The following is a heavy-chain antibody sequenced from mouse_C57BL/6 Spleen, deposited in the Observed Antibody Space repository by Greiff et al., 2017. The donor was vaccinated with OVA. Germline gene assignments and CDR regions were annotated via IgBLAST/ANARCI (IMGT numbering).Heavy chain of an antibody. V-gene: IGHV5-4*01. D-gene: IGHD4-1*01. CDR1: GFTFSSYA. J-gene: IGHJ4*01. CDR2: ISDGGSYT. Sequence: EVKLVESGGGLVKPGGSLKLSCAASGFTFSSYAMSWVRQTPEKRLEWVATISDGGSYTYSPDNVKGRFTISRDNAKNNLYLQMSHLKSEDTAMYYCAREANCDEGYAMDYWGQGTSVTVSS. CDR3: AREANCDEGYAMDY.